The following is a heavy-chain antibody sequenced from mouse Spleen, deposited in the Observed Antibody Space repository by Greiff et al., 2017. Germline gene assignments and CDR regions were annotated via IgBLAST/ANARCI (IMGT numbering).Heavy chain of an antibody. J-gene: IGHJ2*01. Sequence: QQSCKASGYTFTSYWMHWVKQRPGRGLEWIGRIDPNSGGTKYNEKFKSKATLTVDKPSSTAYMQLSSLTSEDSAVYYCASGYDGFDYWGQGTTLTVSS. CDR3: ASGYDGFDY. CDR2: IDPNSGGT. V-gene: IGHV1-72*01. D-gene: IGHD2-3*01. CDR1: GYTFTSYW.